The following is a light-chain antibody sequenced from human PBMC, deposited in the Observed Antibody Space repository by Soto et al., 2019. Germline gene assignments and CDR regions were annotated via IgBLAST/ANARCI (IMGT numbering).Light chain of an antibody. Sequence: QSALTQPASVSGSPGQSIAISCTGSSSDVGGYKYVSWYQQHPGKAPKLMIYDVSNRPSGVSDRFSGSKSGNTASLTISGLQSEDEADYYCSSYTSRNSYVFGTGTKVPVL. J-gene: IGLJ1*01. CDR1: SSDVGGYKY. V-gene: IGLV2-14*03. CDR3: SSYTSRNSYV. CDR2: DVS.